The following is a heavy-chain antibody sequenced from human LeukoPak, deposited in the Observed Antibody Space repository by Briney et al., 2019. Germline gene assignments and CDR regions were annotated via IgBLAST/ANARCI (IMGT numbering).Heavy chain of an antibody. CDR3: AKSPSTYSSSWYPHDY. Sequence: GGSLRLSCAASGFTFSSYWMHWVRQAPGKGLVWVSRIYSDGSITIYADSVKGRFTISRDNAKNTLYLQMNSLRAEDTAVYYCAKSPSTYSSSWYPHDYWGQGTLVTVSS. V-gene: IGHV3-74*01. CDR1: GFTFSSYW. D-gene: IGHD6-13*01. CDR2: IYSDGSIT. J-gene: IGHJ4*02.